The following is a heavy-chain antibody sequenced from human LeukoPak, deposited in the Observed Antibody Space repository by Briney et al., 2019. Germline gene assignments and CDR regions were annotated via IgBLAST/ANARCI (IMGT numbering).Heavy chain of an antibody. V-gene: IGHV1-18*01. CDR1: VYTFTSYG. Sequence: ASVKVSCKASVYTFTSYGISWVRQAPGQGLEWMGWISAYNSNTNYAQKLQGRVTMTTDTSTSTAYMELRSLRSDDTAVYYCARDNPSSSWYYYYYYMDVWGKGTTVTVSS. CDR2: ISAYNSNT. CDR3: ARDNPSSSWYYYYYYMDV. J-gene: IGHJ6*03. D-gene: IGHD6-13*01.